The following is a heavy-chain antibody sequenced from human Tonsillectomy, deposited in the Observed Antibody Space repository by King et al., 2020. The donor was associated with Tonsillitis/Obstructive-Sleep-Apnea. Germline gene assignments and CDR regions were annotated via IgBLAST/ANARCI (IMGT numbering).Heavy chain of an antibody. D-gene: IGHD6-19*01. CDR3: ARPGIAVTGTWAFDI. Sequence: QLQESGPGLVKPSETLSLTCTVSGGSISSSRYYWGWIRQPPGQGLEWIGSIYYSGSTYYNPSLKSRVTMSVDTSKYQFSLKLSSVTAANTAVYYCARPGIAVTGTWAFDIWGQGTMVTVSS. V-gene: IGHV4-39*01. J-gene: IGHJ3*02. CDR1: GGSISSSRYY. CDR2: IYYSGST.